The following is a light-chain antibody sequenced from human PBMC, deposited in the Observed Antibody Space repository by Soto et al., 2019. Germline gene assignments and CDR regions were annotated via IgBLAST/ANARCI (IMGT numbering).Light chain of an antibody. CDR3: QQYDNLLPIT. CDR1: QDISKN. CDR2: DAS. Sequence: IQMTQSPSSLSASVGDRVTITCQASQDISKNLNWYQQKLGKAPKLLIYDASSLQTGVTSRFSGSGSATHCTFPISSLQPEDIATYYCQQYDNLLPITFREGTRLEIK. V-gene: IGKV1-33*01. J-gene: IGKJ5*01.